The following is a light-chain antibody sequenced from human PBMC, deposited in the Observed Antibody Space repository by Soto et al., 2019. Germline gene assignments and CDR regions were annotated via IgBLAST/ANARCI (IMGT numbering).Light chain of an antibody. J-gene: IGLJ1*01. CDR3: SSYTSGSSHYV. CDR1: SSDVGAYYS. CDR2: GVT. V-gene: IGLV2-14*01. Sequence: QSALTQPASVSGSPGQSITISCTGTSSDVGAYYSVSWYQHHPGKAPKLIIYGVTNRPSGVSNRFSGSKSGNTASLTISGLQAEDDDDYHCSSYTSGSSHYVFGTGTKLTVL.